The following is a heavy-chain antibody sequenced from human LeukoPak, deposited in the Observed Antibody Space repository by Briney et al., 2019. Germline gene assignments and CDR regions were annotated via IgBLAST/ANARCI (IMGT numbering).Heavy chain of an antibody. D-gene: IGHD3-9*01. CDR1: GGSFSGYY. CDR2: INHSGST. CDR3: ASYDILTGYNWFDP. V-gene: IGHV4-34*01. J-gene: IGHJ5*02. Sequence: SETLSLTCAVYGGSFSGYYWSWIRQPPGKGLEWIGEINHSGSTNYNPPLKSRVTLSVDTSKNQFSLKLSSVTAADTAVYYCASYDILTGYNWFDPWGQGTLVTVSS.